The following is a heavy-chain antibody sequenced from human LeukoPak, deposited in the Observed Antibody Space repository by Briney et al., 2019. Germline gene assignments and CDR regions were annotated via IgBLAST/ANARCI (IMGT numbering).Heavy chain of an antibody. D-gene: IGHD1-20*01. J-gene: IGHJ5*02. CDR3: ARDKQGQLITGTALCPWFDP. Sequence: GASVKVSCKASGYTFTSYDINWARQATGQGLEWMGWMNPNSGNTGYAQKFQGRVTMTRNTSISTAYMELSSLRSEDTAVYYCARDKQGQLITGTALCPWFDPWGQGTLVTVSS. CDR1: GYTFTSYD. CDR2: MNPNSGNT. V-gene: IGHV1-8*01.